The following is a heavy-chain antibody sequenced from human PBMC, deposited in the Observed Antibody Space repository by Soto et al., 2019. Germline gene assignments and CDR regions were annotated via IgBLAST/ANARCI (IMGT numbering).Heavy chain of an antibody. J-gene: IGHJ4*02. V-gene: IGHV3-21*06. Sequence: SWGSRRIACWASVFTVTRDSMNWVGQGAGKWSEWGSSMSSTTNYIYYGDSMKGRFTISRDNAKNSLYLEMNSLRAEDTAVYYCARESEDLTSNFDYWGQGTLVTVSS. CDR1: VFTVTRDS. CDR3: ARESEDLTSNFDY. CDR2: MSSTTNYI.